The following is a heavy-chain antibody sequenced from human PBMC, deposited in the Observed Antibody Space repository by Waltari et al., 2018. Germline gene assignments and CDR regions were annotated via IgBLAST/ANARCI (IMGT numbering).Heavy chain of an antibody. Sequence: QVQLQESGPGLVKPSETLSLTCAVSGYSISSGYYWGWIRQPPGKGLEWMGWMNPNSGNTGYAQKFQGRVTITRNTSISTAYMELSSLRSEDTAVYYCARAGRGWFDPWGQGTLVTVSS. D-gene: IGHD3-10*01. CDR1: GYSISSGY. CDR3: ARAGRGWFDP. CDR2: MNPNSGNT. V-gene: IGHV1-8*01. J-gene: IGHJ5*02.